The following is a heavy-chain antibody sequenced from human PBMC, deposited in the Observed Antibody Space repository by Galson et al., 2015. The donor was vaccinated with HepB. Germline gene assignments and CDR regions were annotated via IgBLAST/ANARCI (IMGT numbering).Heavy chain of an antibody. CDR3: ARMYYGSGSTYTDF. CDR1: GYTFTRYC. CDR2: ISVYNGNT. D-gene: IGHD3-10*01. J-gene: IGHJ4*02. Sequence: SGYTFTRYCISWVRQAPGQGLEWMGWISVYNGNTNSAQKFQGRVTMTTDTSTDRAYMELRSLRSDDTAVYYCARMYYGSGSTYTDFWGQGTLVTVSS. V-gene: IGHV1-18*01.